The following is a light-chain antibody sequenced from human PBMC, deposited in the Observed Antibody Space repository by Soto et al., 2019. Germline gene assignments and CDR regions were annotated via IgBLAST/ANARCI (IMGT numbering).Light chain of an antibody. CDR1: QGISSY. J-gene: IGKJ1*01. CDR2: AAY. Sequence: AIRMTQSPSSLSASTGDRVTITCRASQGISSYLAWYQQKPGKAHKLLIYAAYTLQSGVQSRFSGSGSGTDFTLTIRCLQSEDFATYYCKQYYSYPPTFGQGTKVDIK. CDR3: KQYYSYPPT. V-gene: IGKV1-8*01.